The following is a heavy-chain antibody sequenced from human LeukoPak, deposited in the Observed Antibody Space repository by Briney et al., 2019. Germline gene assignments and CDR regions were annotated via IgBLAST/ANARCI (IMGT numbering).Heavy chain of an antibody. Sequence: HAGGSLRLSCAASGFTFSSYGMHWVRQAPGKGLEWVAVISYDGSNKYYADSVKGRFTISRDNSKNTLYLQMNSLRAEDTAVYYCAKGRDGDYWGQGTLVTVSS. CDR3: AKGRDGDY. D-gene: IGHD5-24*01. J-gene: IGHJ4*02. V-gene: IGHV3-30*18. CDR2: ISYDGSNK. CDR1: GFTFSSYG.